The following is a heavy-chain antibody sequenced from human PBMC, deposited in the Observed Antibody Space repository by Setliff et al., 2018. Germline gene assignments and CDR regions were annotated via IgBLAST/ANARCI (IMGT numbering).Heavy chain of an antibody. J-gene: IGHJ3*02. CDR2: MKQDGSEI. V-gene: IGHV3-7*03. CDR1: GFSFNRHW. CDR3: ARDQVVARVHGFDI. Sequence: GGSLRLSCEASGFSFNRHWMTWVRQAPGKGLEWVANMKQDGSEIYYVDSVKGRFTISRDNGKSTLYLQMNSLRADDTAVYYCARDQVVARVHGFDIWSRGTKVTVSS. D-gene: IGHD2-15*01.